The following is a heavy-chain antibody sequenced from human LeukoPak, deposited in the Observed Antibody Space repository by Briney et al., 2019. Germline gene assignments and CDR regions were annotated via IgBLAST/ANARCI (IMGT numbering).Heavy chain of an antibody. CDR2: IKSDGKT. CDR3: ARAPSEIGGYYPEYFRH. D-gene: IGHD3-22*01. J-gene: IGHJ1*01. V-gene: IGHV3-74*01. CDR1: GFSFSSYW. Sequence: GSLRLSCAASGFSFSSYWMHWVRQTPGKGLVWVSRIKSDGKTNYADSVKGRFTISRDNAKNTVSLQMNSLRAEDTGVYYCARAPSEIGGYYPEYFRHWGQGTLVTVSS.